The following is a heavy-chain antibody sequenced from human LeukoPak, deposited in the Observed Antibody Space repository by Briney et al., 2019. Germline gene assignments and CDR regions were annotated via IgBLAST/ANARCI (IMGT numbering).Heavy chain of an antibody. CDR1: GGTFSSYA. CDR2: IIPIFGTA. Sequence: GASVKVSCKASGGTFSSYAISWVRQAPGQGLEWMGGIIPIFGTANYAQKFQGRVTITADESTSTAYMELSSLRSEDTAVYYCARAYDFWSGYQYYMDVWGKGTTVTVSS. V-gene: IGHV1-69*01. D-gene: IGHD3-3*01. CDR3: ARAYDFWSGYQYYMDV. J-gene: IGHJ6*03.